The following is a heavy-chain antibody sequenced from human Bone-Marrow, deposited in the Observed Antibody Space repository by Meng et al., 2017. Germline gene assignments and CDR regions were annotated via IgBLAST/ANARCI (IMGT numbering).Heavy chain of an antibody. J-gene: IGHJ5*02. D-gene: IGHD3-10*01. CDR1: GGSISSSSYY. V-gene: IGHV4-39*01. Sequence: QRQLQESGPRLVKPSETLSLTCPVSGGSISSSSYYWGWIRQPPGKGLEWIGSIYYSGSTYYNPSLKSRVTISVDTSKNQFSLKLSSVTAADAAVYYCARCYYGSGQEGNWFDPWGQGTLVTVSS. CDR3: ARCYYGSGQEGNWFDP. CDR2: IYYSGST.